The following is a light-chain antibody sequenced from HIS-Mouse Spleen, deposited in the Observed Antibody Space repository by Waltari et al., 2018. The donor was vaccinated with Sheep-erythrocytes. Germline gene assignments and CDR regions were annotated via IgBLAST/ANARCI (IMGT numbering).Light chain of an antibody. V-gene: IGKV3-11*01. CDR1: QSVSSY. J-gene: IGKJ2*01. CDR3: QQRSNWYT. CDR2: DAS. Sequence: EIVFTQSPATLSLSPGERATLSCRASQSVSSYLAWYQQKPGQAPRLLIYDASNRATGIPARVSGSGSGTDFTLTISSLEPEDFAVYYCQQRSNWYTFGQGTKLEIK.